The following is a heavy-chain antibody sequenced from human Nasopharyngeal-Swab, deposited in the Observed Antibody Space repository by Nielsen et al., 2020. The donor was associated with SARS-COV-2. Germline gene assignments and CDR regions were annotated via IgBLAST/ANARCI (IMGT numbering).Heavy chain of an antibody. D-gene: IGHD3-10*01. CDR3: AKTMVRGDFYYFLDV. V-gene: IGHV3-9*01. J-gene: IGHJ6*03. CDR2: ISWKSGNM. CDR1: GFSFDDYT. Sequence: SLKISCGASGFSFDDYTMHWVRQAPGKGLEWVSGISWKSGNMGYADSVKGRFTISRDNAKNSVYLQMNSLRPEDTALYYCAKTMVRGDFYYFLDVWGKGTTVTVSS.